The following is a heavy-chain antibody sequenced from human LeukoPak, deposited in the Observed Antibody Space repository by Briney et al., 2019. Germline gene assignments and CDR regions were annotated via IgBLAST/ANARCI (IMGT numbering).Heavy chain of an antibody. D-gene: IGHD3-22*01. CDR3: AKTSDYYDSSGPYYFDY. Sequence: GGSLRLSCAASGFTFSSYGVHWVRQAPGKGLEWVAFIRYDGSNKYYVDSVKGRFTISRDSSKNTLYLQMNSLRAEDTAVYYCAKTSDYYDSSGPYYFDYWGQGTLVTVSS. CDR2: IRYDGSNK. V-gene: IGHV3-30*02. J-gene: IGHJ4*02. CDR1: GFTFSSYG.